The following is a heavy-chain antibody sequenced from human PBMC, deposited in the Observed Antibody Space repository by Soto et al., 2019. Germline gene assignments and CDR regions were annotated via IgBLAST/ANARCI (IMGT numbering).Heavy chain of an antibody. D-gene: IGHD3-10*01. J-gene: IGHJ6*04. V-gene: IGHV3-21*01. Sequence: EMQLVESGGGLVKPGGSLRLSCATSGFPFSSYAINWVRQAPGKGLQLISSISSGTRYIFYADSVKGRFTISRDNPNNSLYLQMSSLRAEDTAVYYGARDGLLSFGDVLKVQEVDVWGKANTLTVSS. CDR2: ISSGTRYI. CDR3: ARDGLLSFGDVLKVQEVDV. CDR1: GFPFSSYA.